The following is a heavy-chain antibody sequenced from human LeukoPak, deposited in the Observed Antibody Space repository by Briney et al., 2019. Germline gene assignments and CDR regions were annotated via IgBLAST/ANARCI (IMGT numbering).Heavy chain of an antibody. CDR3: ARNSYGSGSHDH. D-gene: IGHD3-10*01. V-gene: IGHV3-7*01. CDR2: INQDGHAQ. J-gene: IGHJ5*02. Sequence: GGSLRLSCAASGFTPSSYWMTWVRQAPGKGLEWVANINQDGHAQYYVQSVRGRFTISRDNAKSSLYLQMNSLSVEDTGVYYCARNSYGSGSHDHWGQGTLVTVSS. CDR1: GFTPSSYW.